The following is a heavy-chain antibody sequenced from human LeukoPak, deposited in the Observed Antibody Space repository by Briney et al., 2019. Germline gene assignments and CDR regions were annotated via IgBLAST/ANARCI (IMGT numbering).Heavy chain of an antibody. CDR2: INHSGST. CDR3: ARVRGCSSTSCYFDY. J-gene: IGHJ4*02. V-gene: IGHV4-34*01. CDR1: GGSFSGYY. D-gene: IGHD2-2*01. Sequence: SETLSLTCAVYGGSFSGYYWSWIRQPPGKGLEWIGEINHSGSTNYNPSLKSRVTISVDTSKNQFSLKLSSVTAADTAVYYCARVRGCSSTSCYFDYWGQGTLVTVSS.